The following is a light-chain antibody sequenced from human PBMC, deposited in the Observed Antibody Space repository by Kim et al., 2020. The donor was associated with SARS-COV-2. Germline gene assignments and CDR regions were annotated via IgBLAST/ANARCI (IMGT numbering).Light chain of an antibody. V-gene: IGKV3-20*01. CDR1: QSVSSSY. CDR3: QQYGSSPMYT. Sequence: EIVLTQSPGTLSLSPGERATLSCRASQSVSSSYLAWYQQKPGQAPRLLIYGASSRATGIPDRFSGSGSGTDFTRTISRLEPEDFAVYYCQQYGSSPMYTFGQGTKLEI. CDR2: GAS. J-gene: IGKJ2*01.